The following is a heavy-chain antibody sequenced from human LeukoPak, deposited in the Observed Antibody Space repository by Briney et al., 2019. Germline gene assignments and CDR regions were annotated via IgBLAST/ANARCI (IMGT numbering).Heavy chain of an antibody. CDR3: ARSALWFGESYYFDY. D-gene: IGHD3-10*01. J-gene: IGHJ4*02. Sequence: TSETLSLTCTVSGGFISSSSYYWGWIRQPPGKGLEWIGSIYYSGSTYYNPSLKSRVTISVDTSKNQFSLKLSSVTAADTAVYYCARSALWFGESYYFDYWGQGTLVTVSS. CDR2: IYYSGST. V-gene: IGHV4-39*01. CDR1: GGFISSSSYY.